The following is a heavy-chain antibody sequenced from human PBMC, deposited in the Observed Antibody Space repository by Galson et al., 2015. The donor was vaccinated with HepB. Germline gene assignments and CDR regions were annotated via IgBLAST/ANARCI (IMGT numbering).Heavy chain of an antibody. CDR3: ARDLLYCSDGFCYSKDAFEI. V-gene: IGHV1-2*06. D-gene: IGHD2-15*01. CDR2: INSNTGGT. J-gene: IGHJ3*02. Sequence: SVKVSCKASGYSFIDYYIHWVRQAPGQGPEWMGRINSNTGGTNFAQKFQDRVTLTRDTSISTAYMELSGLTSDDTAVYYCARDLLYCSDGFCYSKDAFEIWGQGTMVTVSS. CDR1: GYSFIDYY.